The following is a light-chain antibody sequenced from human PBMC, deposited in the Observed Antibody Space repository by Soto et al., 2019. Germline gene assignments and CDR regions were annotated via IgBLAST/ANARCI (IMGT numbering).Light chain of an antibody. CDR2: GAS. J-gene: IGKJ1*01. Sequence: EIVLTQSPGTRSLSPGERATLSCRAKQSVSSSYLAWYQQKPGQAPRLLIYGASSRATGIPDRFSGSGSGTDFNLTISRLEPEDFAVYYCQQYGSSLTWTFGQGTKVEIK. CDR1: QSVSSSY. V-gene: IGKV3-20*01. CDR3: QQYGSSLTWT.